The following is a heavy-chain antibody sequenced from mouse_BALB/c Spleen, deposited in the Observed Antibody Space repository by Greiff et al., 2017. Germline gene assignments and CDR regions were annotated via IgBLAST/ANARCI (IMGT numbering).Heavy chain of an antibody. Sequence: VQLQQSGAELMKPGASVKISCKATGYTFSSYWIEWVKQRPGHGLEWIGVILPGSGSTNYNEKFKGKATFTADTSSNTAYMQLSSLTSEDSAVYYCAVLLGQAYWGQGTLVTVSA. V-gene: IGHV1-9*01. CDR2: ILPGSGST. CDR3: AVLLGQAY. CDR1: GYTFSSYW. D-gene: IGHD4-1*01. J-gene: IGHJ3*01.